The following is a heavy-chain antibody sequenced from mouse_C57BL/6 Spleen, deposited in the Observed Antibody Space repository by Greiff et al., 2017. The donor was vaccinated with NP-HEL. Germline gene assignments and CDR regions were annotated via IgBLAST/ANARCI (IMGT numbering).Heavy chain of an antibody. CDR3: AYGDYFDY. J-gene: IGHJ2*01. V-gene: IGHV5-17*01. Sequence: EVKVEESGGGLVKPGGSLKLSCAASGFTFSDYGMHWVRQAPEKGLEWVAYISSGSSTIYYADTVKGRFTISRDNAKNTLFLQMTSLRSEDTAMYYCAYGDYFDYWGQGTTLTVSS. CDR1: GFTFSDYG. CDR2: ISSGSSTI. D-gene: IGHD1-1*02.